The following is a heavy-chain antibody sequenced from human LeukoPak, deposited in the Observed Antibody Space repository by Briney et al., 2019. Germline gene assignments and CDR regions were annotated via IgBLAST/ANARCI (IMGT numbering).Heavy chain of an antibody. V-gene: IGHV3-30-3*01. Sequence: GGSLRLSCAASGFTFSSHAMHWVRQAPGKGLEWVAVISYDGSNKYYADSVKGRFTISRDNSKNTLYLQMNSLRAGDTAVYYCARDTYYYDSTSSWYFDLWGRGTLVTVSS. CDR3: ARDTYYYDSTSSWYFDL. CDR1: GFTFSSHA. J-gene: IGHJ2*01. CDR2: ISYDGSNK. D-gene: IGHD3-22*01.